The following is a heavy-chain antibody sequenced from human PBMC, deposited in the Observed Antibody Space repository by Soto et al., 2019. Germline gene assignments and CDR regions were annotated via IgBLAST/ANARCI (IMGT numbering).Heavy chain of an antibody. CDR2: ISGSGGHT. J-gene: IGHJ2*01. CDR3: AKGGDCGGGGCYTGTFYYFDV. Sequence: VQLLESGGGLVQPGGSLRLSCAASAFTFSNYAMNWFRQAPGKGLQWVSTISGSGGHTYFADSVKGRFTISRDNSKNTVSLEMNNLRAEDTALSFCAKGGDCGGGGCYTGTFYYFDVWGRGTLVTVSS. CDR1: AFTFSNYA. V-gene: IGHV3-23*01. D-gene: IGHD2-15*01.